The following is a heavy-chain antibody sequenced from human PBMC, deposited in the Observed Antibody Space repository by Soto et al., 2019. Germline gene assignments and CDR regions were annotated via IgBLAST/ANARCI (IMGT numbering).Heavy chain of an antibody. V-gene: IGHV5-51*01. CDR1: WCSFTTYW. CDR3: ARTSYSSSADYYYYYGMDV. J-gene: IGHJ6*02. D-gene: IGHD6-6*01. Sequence: GESLKISWKGSWCSFTTYWGGWVRQMPGKGLEWMGIIYPGDSDTRYSPSFQGQVTISADRSISTAYLQWSSLKASDTAMYYCARTSYSSSADYYYYYGMDVWGQGATVTVSS. CDR2: IYPGDSDT.